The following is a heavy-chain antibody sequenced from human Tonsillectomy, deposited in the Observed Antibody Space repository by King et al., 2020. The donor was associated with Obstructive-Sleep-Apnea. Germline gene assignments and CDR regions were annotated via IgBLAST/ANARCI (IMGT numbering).Heavy chain of an antibody. J-gene: IGHJ3*01. CDR2: IDPKGGST. V-gene: IGHV1-46*01. Sequence: VQLVESGAEVKKPGASVTVSCKASGFTLSRFYIHWVRQAPGQGLEWMGSIDPKGGSTSYAENVQGRVTMTRDTSTSTVYMDLTSLRSDDTALYFCARENVIGLEDAFYVWGQATLVTVSP. CDR1: GFTLSRFY. CDR3: ARENVIGLEDAFYV.